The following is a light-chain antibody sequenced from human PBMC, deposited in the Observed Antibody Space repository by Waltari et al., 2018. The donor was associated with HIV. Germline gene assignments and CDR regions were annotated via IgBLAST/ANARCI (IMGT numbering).Light chain of an antibody. Sequence: QSALTQPASVSGSPGQSITISCTGTSSDVGGYKYVSWYQQHPGKAPKLMIYGVSNRALWVATCFSCSKSGNTASLTISGLRAEDEADYFCSSYTSIRTPYYVLGTGTEVTVL. J-gene: IGLJ1*01. CDR3: SSYTSIRTPYYV. V-gene: IGLV2-14*03. CDR1: SSDVGGYKY. CDR2: GVS.